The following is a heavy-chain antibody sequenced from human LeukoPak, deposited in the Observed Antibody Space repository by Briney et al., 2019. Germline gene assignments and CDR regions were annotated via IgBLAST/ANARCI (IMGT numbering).Heavy chain of an antibody. V-gene: IGHV4-34*01. Sequence: KPSETLSLTCAVYGGSFSGYYWSWIRQPPGKGLEWIGEINHSGSTNYNPSLKSRVTISVDTSKNQFSLKLSSVTAADTAVYYCARRQLVLAVVAPWGQGTLVTVSS. CDR1: GGSFSGYY. D-gene: IGHD6-6*01. CDR3: ARRQLVLAVVAP. J-gene: IGHJ5*02. CDR2: INHSGST.